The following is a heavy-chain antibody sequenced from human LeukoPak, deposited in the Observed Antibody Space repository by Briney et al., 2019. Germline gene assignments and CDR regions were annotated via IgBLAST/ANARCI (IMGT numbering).Heavy chain of an antibody. CDR3: AREGISSAMFDP. V-gene: IGHV4-30-4*01. Sequence: ASQTLSLTCTVSGGSISSGDYYWSWIRQPPGKGLEWIGYIYYSGSTYYNPSLKSRVTISVDTSKNQFSLKLSSVTAADTAVYYCAREGISSAMFDPWGQGTLVTVSS. CDR1: GGSISSGDYY. CDR2: IYYSGST. J-gene: IGHJ5*02. D-gene: IGHD6-19*01.